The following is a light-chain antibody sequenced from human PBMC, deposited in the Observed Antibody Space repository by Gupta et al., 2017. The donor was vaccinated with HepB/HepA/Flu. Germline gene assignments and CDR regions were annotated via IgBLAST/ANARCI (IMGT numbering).Light chain of an antibody. CDR2: AAS. Sequence: EIVLTQSPDTLSLSPGERATLSCRASQTITGRYLAWYQQKPGQAPRLLIYAASSRATGIPDRFSGSGSGTDLTLTISRREPEDFAVYYCQQYSSAPLLTFGGGTKVEIK. CDR1: QTITGRY. J-gene: IGKJ4*01. V-gene: IGKV3-20*01. CDR3: QQYSSAPLLT.